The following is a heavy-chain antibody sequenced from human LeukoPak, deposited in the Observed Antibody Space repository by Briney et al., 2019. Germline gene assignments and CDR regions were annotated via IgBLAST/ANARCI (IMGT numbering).Heavy chain of an antibody. J-gene: IGHJ4*02. CDR1: GFTFSSYS. Sequence: GGSLRLSRAASGFTFSSYSMNWVRQDPAEGLEWVSSISSSSSYIYYADSVKGRFTISRDNAKNSLYLQMNSLRAEDTAVYYCAGWQAVVGFDYWGQGTLVTVSS. V-gene: IGHV3-21*01. CDR2: ISSSSSYI. D-gene: IGHD4-23*01. CDR3: AGWQAVVGFDY.